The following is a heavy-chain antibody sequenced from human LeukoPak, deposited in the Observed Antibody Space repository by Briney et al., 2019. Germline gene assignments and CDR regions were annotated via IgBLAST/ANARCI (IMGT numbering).Heavy chain of an antibody. CDR2: ISAYNGST. V-gene: IGHV1-18*01. J-gene: IGHJ4*02. D-gene: IGHD3-10*01. CDR1: GYTFTSYG. CDR3: ARDPGGWFGESVDY. Sequence: ASVKVSCKASGYTFTSYGISWVRQAPGQGLEWMGWISAYNGSTNYAQKLQGRVTMTTDTSTGTAYMELRSLRSDDTAVYYCARDPGGWFGESVDYWGQGTLVTFSS.